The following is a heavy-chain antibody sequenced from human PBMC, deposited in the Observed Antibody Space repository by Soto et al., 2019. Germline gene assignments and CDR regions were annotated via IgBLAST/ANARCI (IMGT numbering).Heavy chain of an antibody. Sequence: QVQLVQSGAEVKKPGASVKVSCKASGYTFTSYYMHWVRQAPGQGLEWMGIINPSGGSTSYAQKCQGRVTMTRDTSTSTVYVELSSLRSEDTAVYYCAREPTTRAVAHWYFDLWGRGTLVTVSS. D-gene: IGHD4-17*01. CDR1: GYTFTSYY. CDR3: AREPTTRAVAHWYFDL. CDR2: INPSGGST. V-gene: IGHV1-46*01. J-gene: IGHJ2*01.